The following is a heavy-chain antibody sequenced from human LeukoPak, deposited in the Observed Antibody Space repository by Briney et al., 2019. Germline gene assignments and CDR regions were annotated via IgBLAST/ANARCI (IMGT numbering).Heavy chain of an antibody. CDR2: ISGSGGST. CDR1: GGSFSGYY. V-gene: IGHV3-23*01. Sequence: ETLSLTCAVYGGSFSGYYWSWIRQPPGKGLEWVSAISGSGGSTYYADSVKGRFTISRDNSKNTLYLQMNSLRAEDTAVYYCAKVRYQLLTMGFDYWGQGTLVTVSS. D-gene: IGHD2-2*01. CDR3: AKVRYQLLTMGFDY. J-gene: IGHJ4*02.